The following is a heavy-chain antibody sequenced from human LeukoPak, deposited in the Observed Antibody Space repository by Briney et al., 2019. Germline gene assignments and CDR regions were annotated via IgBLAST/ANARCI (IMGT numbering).Heavy chain of an antibody. V-gene: IGHV1-2*02. CDR1: GYTFTGYY. CDR3: ARDPTGTTPNWFDP. D-gene: IGHD1-7*01. CDR2: INPNSGGT. J-gene: IGHJ5*02. Sequence: EASVKVSCKASGYTFTGYYMHWVRQAPGQGLEWMGWINPNSGGTNYAQKFQGRVTMTRDTSISTAYMKLSRLRSDDTAVYYCARDPTGTTPNWFDPWGQGTLVTVSS.